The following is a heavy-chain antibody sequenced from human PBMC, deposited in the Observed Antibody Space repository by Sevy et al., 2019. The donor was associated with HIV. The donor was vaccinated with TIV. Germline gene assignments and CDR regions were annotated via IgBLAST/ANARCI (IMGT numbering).Heavy chain of an antibody. J-gene: IGHJ6*02. CDR1: GFTFSSYS. CDR3: ARDESGYCSSTSCYRRYYYYGMDV. D-gene: IGHD2-2*01. V-gene: IGHV3-21*01. CDR2: ISSSSSYI. Sequence: GGSLRLSCAASGFTFSSYSMNWVRQAPVKGLEWVSSISSSSSYIYYADSVKGRFTISRDNAKNSLYLQMNSLRAEDTAVYYCARDESGYCSSTSCYRRYYYYGMDVWGQGTTVTVSS.